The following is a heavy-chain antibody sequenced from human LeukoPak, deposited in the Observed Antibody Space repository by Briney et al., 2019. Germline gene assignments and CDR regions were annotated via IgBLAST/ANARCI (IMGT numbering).Heavy chain of an antibody. CDR3: ARGPSSDSRGLDYFDY. Sequence: GASVKVSFKASAYCITAYYMYWVRQAPGQGLEWMGWINPKSGGTNYAQKFQGRVTMTRDTSINTAYMDLSRLTSDDTAMYYCARGPSSDSRGLDYFDYWGQGTLVTVSS. CDR2: INPKSGGT. D-gene: IGHD3-22*01. V-gene: IGHV1-2*02. J-gene: IGHJ4*02. CDR1: AYCITAYY.